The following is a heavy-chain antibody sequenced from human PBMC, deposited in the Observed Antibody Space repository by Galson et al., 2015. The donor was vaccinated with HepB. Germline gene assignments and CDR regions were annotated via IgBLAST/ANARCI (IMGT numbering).Heavy chain of an antibody. J-gene: IGHJ2*01. CDR1: GGTFSSYT. CDR2: IIAILGIA. Sequence: SVKVSCKASGGTFSSYTISWVRQAPGQGLEWMGRIIAILGIANYAQKFQGRVTITADTSTSTAYMELSSLRSEDTAVYYCARGIAAAGKEWDGDHWGRGTLVTVSS. V-gene: IGHV1-69*02. D-gene: IGHD6-13*01. CDR3: ARGIAAAGKEWDGDH.